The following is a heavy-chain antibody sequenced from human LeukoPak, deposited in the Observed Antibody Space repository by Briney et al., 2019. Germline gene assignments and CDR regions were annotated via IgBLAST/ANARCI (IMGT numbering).Heavy chain of an antibody. J-gene: IGHJ4*02. D-gene: IGHD3-3*01. Sequence: ASVKVSCKASSYTFTSYGISWVRQAPGQGLEWMGWISAYNGNTNYAQKLQGRVTMTTDTSTSTAYMELRSLRSDDTAVYYCARDRPLGLRFLEWLSFDYWGQGTLVTVSS. CDR3: ARDRPLGLRFLEWLSFDY. V-gene: IGHV1-18*01. CDR1: SYTFTSYG. CDR2: ISAYNGNT.